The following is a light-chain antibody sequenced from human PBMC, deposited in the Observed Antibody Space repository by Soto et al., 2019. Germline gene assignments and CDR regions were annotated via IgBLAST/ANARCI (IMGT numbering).Light chain of an antibody. J-gene: IGKJ1*01. Sequence: MSQSPATLSVSPGESATLSCRASQSVSNNLTWYQQKPGQPPRLLIYGASTRATGVPGRCSGSGSGTEFTLTISSLQSEDFAVYYCQQYNDWWTFGQGTKVDI. CDR2: GAS. CDR3: QQYNDWWT. CDR1: QSVSNN. V-gene: IGKV3-15*01.